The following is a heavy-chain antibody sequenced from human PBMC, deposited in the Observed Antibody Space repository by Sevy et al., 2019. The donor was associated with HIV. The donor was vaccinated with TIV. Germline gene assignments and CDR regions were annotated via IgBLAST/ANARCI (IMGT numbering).Heavy chain of an antibody. Sequence: GGSLRLSCAASGFTFSNAWMSWVRQAPGKGLEWVGRIKSKTDGGTTDYAAPVKGRLTISRDDSKNTLYLQMNSLKTEDTAVYYRTTDTSDLGNEDDAFDIWGQGTMVTVSS. CDR2: IKSKTDGGTT. CDR1: GFTFSNAW. CDR3: TTDTSDLGNEDDAFDI. D-gene: IGHD1-1*01. J-gene: IGHJ3*02. V-gene: IGHV3-15*01.